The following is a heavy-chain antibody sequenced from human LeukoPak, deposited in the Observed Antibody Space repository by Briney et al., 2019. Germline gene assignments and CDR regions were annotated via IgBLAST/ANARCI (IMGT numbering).Heavy chain of an antibody. Sequence: PGGSLRLSCAASGFTFSSYGMHWVRQAPGKGLEWVAVIWYDGSNKYYADSVKGRFTISRDNSKNTLYLQMNSLRAEDTAVYYCARGGGYYYLDYWGQGTLVTVSS. CDR1: GFTFSSYG. D-gene: IGHD5-12*01. V-gene: IGHV3-33*01. CDR3: ARGGGYYYLDY. J-gene: IGHJ4*02. CDR2: IWYDGSNK.